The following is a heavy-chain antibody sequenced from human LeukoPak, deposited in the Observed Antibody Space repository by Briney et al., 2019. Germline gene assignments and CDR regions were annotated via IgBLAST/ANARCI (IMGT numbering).Heavy chain of an antibody. Sequence: GGSLRLSCAASGFTFSGYAIHWVRQAPGKGLEWVAVVSSDGRDKHHADSVKGRFTISRDNSKNTLYLQTNSLRAEDTAVYYCARDLRRFAAYYFDYWGQGTLVTVSS. J-gene: IGHJ4*02. CDR1: GFTFSGYA. CDR3: ARDLRRFAAYYFDY. V-gene: IGHV3-30*03. D-gene: IGHD5/OR15-5a*01. CDR2: VSSDGRDK.